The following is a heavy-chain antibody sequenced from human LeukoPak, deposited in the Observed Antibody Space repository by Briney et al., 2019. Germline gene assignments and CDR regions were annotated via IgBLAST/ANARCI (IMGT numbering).Heavy chain of an antibody. CDR2: ISGNGAGT. CDR3: AKDANCFHSGSYLIPFDF. Sequence: GGSLRLSCAASGFTFSRNAMNWVRQAPGKGLEWVASISGNGAGTYYADSVKGRFNISRDNSKNTLYLQMNSLRTEDTAVYYCAKDANCFHSGSYLIPFDFWGQGTLVTVSS. D-gene: IGHD1-26*01. V-gene: IGHV3-23*01. J-gene: IGHJ4*02. CDR1: GFTFSRNA.